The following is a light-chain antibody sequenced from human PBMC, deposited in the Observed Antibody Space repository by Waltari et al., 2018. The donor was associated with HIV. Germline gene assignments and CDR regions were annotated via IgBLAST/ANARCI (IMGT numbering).Light chain of an antibody. CDR2: EDK. CDR1: SGSIASNF. J-gene: IGLJ2*01. V-gene: IGLV6-57*03. CDR3: QSYDSSNHVV. Sequence: NFMLTQAHSVSESPGKTVTISCTRSSGSIASNFVQWYQQRPGSAPTIVIYEDKERPSGVPDRFSGSIDSSSNSASLTISGLKTEDEADYYCQSYDSSNHVVFGGGTKL.